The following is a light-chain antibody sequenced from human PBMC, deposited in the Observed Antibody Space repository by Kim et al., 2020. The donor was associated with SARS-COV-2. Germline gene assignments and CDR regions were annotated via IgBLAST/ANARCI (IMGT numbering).Light chain of an antibody. CDR2: GAS. V-gene: IGKV3-20*01. Sequence: EIVLTQSPGNLSLSPGERATLTCRASQRVSSSYLAWYQQKPGQAPRLLIYGASSRATGIPDRFSGSGSGTDFTLTISRLEPEDFAVYYCQQYGSSPYTFGQGTKLEI. CDR3: QQYGSSPYT. J-gene: IGKJ2*01. CDR1: QRVSSSY.